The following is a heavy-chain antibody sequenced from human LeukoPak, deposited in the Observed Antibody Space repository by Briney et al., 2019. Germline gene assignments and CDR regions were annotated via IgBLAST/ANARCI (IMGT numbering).Heavy chain of an antibody. CDR3: ARVWRNTRYNSNYYYYGLDV. CDR1: GGSISSVDYS. V-gene: IGHV4-30-2*01. CDR2: VNHSGST. Sequence: PSQTLSLTCTVSGGSISSVDYSWSWIRQPPGKGLEWIGEVNHSGSTNYNPSLKSRVTISADTSKNQFSLKLSSVTAADTAVYYCARVWRNTRYNSNYYYYGLDVWGQGTTVTVSS. J-gene: IGHJ6*02. D-gene: IGHD6-13*01.